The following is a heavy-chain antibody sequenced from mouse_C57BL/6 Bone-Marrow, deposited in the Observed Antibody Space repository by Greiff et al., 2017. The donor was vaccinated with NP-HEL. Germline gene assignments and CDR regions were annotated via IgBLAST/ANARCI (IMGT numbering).Heavy chain of an antibody. CDR3: ARPVYGNYDAMDY. J-gene: IGHJ4*01. D-gene: IGHD2-1*01. CDR1: GYTFTDYY. CDR2: INPYNGGT. Sequence: VQLQQSGPVLVKPGASVKMSCKASGYTFTDYYMNWVKQSHGKSLEWIGVINPYNGGTSYNQKFKGKATLTVDKSSSTAYMELNSLTSEDSAVYYCARPVYGNYDAMDYWGQGTSVTVSS. V-gene: IGHV1-19*01.